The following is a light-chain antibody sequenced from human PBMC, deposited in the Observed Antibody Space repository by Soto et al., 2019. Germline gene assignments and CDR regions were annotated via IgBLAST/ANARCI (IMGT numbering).Light chain of an antibody. CDR1: QSVSSN. J-gene: IGKJ2*01. Sequence: EIAMTQSPATLSVSQGERGTLSCRASQSVSSNLAWYQQKPGQAPRLLIYAASARATGIPARFSGSGSGTDFTLTISSLQSEDFAVYYCQQYNNWPYTFGQGTKVDIK. CDR3: QQYNNWPYT. CDR2: AAS. V-gene: IGKV3-15*01.